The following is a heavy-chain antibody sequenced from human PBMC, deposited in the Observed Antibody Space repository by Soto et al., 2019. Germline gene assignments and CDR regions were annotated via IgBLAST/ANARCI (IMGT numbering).Heavy chain of an antibody. CDR3: AKTSSLFDY. D-gene: IGHD6-13*01. CDR1: GFTFSNYA. J-gene: IGHJ4*02. V-gene: IGHV3-23*01. CDR2: ISKSGGGT. Sequence: EVQLLESGGGLVQPGGSLRLSCAASGFTFSNYAMSWVRQAPGKGLECDSSISKSGGGTYYADAVKGRFTIFRDNAKNKLYLQMNRLKAEYTAVYSGAKTSSLFDYWGQATLVPVSS.